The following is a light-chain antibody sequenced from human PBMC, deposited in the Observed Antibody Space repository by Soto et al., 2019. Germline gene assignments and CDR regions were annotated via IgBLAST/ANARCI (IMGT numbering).Light chain of an antibody. J-gene: IGKJ4*01. CDR3: QQYNSYSLT. CDR1: QSISSW. V-gene: IGKV1-5*01. Sequence: DIQMTQSPSTLSASVGDRVTITCRASQSISSWLAWYQQKPGKAPKLLIYDASSLESGVPSRFSGSGSGTEFTLTISSLQPDDFATYYCQQYNSYSLTFGGWTKVEIK. CDR2: DAS.